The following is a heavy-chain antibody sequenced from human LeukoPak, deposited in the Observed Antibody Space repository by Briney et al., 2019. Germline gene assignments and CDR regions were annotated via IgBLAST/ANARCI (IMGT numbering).Heavy chain of an antibody. CDR2: INGDGTTT. CDR3: TRDYYGTSDY. V-gene: IGHV3-74*01. Sequence: RRSLRLSCAASGVRFSNYWKHWVRQPPWKGMVWVSRINGDGTTTSYSDSVQGRFTISRDNAKNTLSLQMNSLRAEDTAVYYCTRDYYGTSDYWGQGTLVTVSS. D-gene: IGHD1-26*01. CDR1: GVRFSNYW. J-gene: IGHJ4*02.